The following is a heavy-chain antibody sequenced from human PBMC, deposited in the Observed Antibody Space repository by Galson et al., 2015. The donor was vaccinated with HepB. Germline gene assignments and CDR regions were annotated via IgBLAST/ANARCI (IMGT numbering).Heavy chain of an antibody. V-gene: IGHV3-21*04. CDR2: ISSSSTYI. Sequence: SLRLSCAASGFTFSTYGMNWVRQAPGKGLEWVSSISSSSTYIYYADSVKGRFTISRDNAKNSLYLQMNSLRAEDTAVYYCAKLYGSGGMIFDYWGQGTLVTVSS. CDR3: AKLYGSGGMIFDY. CDR1: GFTFSTYG. J-gene: IGHJ4*02. D-gene: IGHD1-26*01.